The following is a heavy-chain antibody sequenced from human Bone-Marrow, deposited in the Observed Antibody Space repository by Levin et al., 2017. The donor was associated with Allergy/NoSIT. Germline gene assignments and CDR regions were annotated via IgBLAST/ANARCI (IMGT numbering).Heavy chain of an antibody. CDR1: GGSISSGGNS. J-gene: IGHJ4*02. CDR2: IYHSGRP. V-gene: IGHV4-30-2*01. D-gene: IGHD2/OR15-2a*01. CDR3: AREGSTSSFDY. Sequence: SETLSLTCDVSGGSISSGGNSWNWIRQPPGKGLEWIGYIYHSGRPYYNPSLSSRVTISVDKSKNQFSLNLSSVTAADTAVYYCAREGSTSSFDYWGPGTLITVSS.